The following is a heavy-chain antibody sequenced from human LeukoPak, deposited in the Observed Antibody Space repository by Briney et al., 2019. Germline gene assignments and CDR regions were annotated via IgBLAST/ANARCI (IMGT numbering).Heavy chain of an antibody. J-gene: IGHJ4*02. V-gene: IGHV3-23*01. Sequence: GGSLRLSCAASGFTFRNSAMSWVRQAPGKGLEWVSAISGSGDSTYYADSVKGRFTISSDNSKNTLYLQMNSLRAEDTAVYYCAYYDSSGYYSRFDYWGQGTLVTVSS. CDR1: GFTFRNSA. CDR2: ISGSGDST. D-gene: IGHD3-22*01. CDR3: AYYDSSGYYSRFDY.